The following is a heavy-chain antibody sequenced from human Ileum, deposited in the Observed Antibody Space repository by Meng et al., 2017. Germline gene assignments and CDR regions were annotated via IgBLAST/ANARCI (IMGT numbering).Heavy chain of an antibody. D-gene: IGHD2-2*01. CDR2: ITYTGTS. Sequence: QLQLQESGPGLVKPTETLSLTGIVSGGSVTSSSYDWGWIRQPPGKGLEWLGGITYTGTSYTTPSLKTRLTTSLDTSKNQFSLRLNSLTAADTAVYYCAGQPTSSGAGYSWFDPWGQGILVTVSS. CDR3: AGQPTSSGAGYSWFDP. CDR1: GGSVTSSSYD. V-gene: IGHV4-39*01. J-gene: IGHJ5*02.